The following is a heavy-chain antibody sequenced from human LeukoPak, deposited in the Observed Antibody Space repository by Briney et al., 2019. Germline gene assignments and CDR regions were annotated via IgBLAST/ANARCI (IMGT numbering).Heavy chain of an antibody. CDR2: ISAYNGRT. CDR3: ARGGTYYPCIDY. V-gene: IGHV1-18*01. CDR1: GYTLTSSY. Sequence: ASVKVSCKASGYTLTSSYINWVRRAPGQRLGWMGWISAYNGRTNYAQKFQGRVTMTTDSSTSTAYMDLTSLRSDDTAVYYCARGGTYYPCIDYWGQGTLVTVSS. D-gene: IGHD1-26*01. J-gene: IGHJ4*02.